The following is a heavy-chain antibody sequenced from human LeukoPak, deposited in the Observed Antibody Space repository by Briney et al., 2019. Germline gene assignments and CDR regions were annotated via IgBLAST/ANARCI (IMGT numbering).Heavy chain of an antibody. Sequence: GGSLRLSCAASGFTVSSNYMSWVRQAPGKGLEWVSVIYSGGSTYYADSVKGRFTISRDNSKNTLYLQMNSLRAEDTAVYYCARDLEDMVRGVIPRFDPWGQGTLVTVSS. J-gene: IGHJ5*02. CDR3: ARDLEDMVRGVIPRFDP. CDR1: GFTVSSNY. CDR2: IYSGGST. D-gene: IGHD3-10*01. V-gene: IGHV3-66*01.